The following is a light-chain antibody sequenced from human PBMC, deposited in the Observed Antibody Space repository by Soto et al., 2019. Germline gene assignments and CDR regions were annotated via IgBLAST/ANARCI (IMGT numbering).Light chain of an antibody. CDR1: SSDVGDYNY. Sequence: QSALTQPPSASGSPGQSVTISCTGTSSDVGDYNYVSWYQQYPGKAPKLMIYEVSKRPSGVPDRFSGSKSGNTASLTVSGLQAEDEADYYCSSYAGRNNWVFGGGTKVTVL. V-gene: IGLV2-8*01. J-gene: IGLJ3*02. CDR3: SSYAGRNNWV. CDR2: EVS.